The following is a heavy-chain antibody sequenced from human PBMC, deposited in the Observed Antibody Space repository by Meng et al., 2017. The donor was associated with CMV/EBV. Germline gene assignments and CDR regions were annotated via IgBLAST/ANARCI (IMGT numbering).Heavy chain of an antibody. V-gene: IGHV3-73*01. CDR2: IRSKANSYAT. Sequence: GESLKISCAASGFTFSGSAMHWVRQASGKGLEWVGRIRSKANSYATAYAASVKGRFTISRDDSKNTAYLQMSSLKTEDTAVYYCTRRLMSRGGLIDYWGQGTLVTVSS. CDR1: GFTFSGSA. CDR3: TRRLMSRGGLIDY. J-gene: IGHJ4*02. D-gene: IGHD5/OR15-5a*01.